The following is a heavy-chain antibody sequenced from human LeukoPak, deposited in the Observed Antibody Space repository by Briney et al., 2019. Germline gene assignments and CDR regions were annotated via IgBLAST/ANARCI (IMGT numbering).Heavy chain of an antibody. CDR1: GFTVSSNY. Sequence: PGGSLRLSCAASGFTVSSNYMTWVRQAPGKGLEGVSVIYSGGGTLYADSVKGRFTISRDKSKNTVYLQMNSLRVEDTAVYYCASPIHDYGVAELWGQGTLVTVSS. D-gene: IGHD4/OR15-4a*01. CDR3: ASPIHDYGVAEL. CDR2: IYSGGGT. V-gene: IGHV3-53*01. J-gene: IGHJ4*02.